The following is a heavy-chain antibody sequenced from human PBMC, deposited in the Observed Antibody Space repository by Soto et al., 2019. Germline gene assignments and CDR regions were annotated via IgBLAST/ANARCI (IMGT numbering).Heavy chain of an antibody. CDR1: GFTFSNQA. Sequence: EVQLLESGGGLVQPGGSLRLSCAASGFTFSNQAMSWVRQAPGKGLEWVSGITGSGDSTFYGDSVKGRFTISRDNYKNTLHLQRNSLRAEDTAVYYCAKAPLRSSASWYLAWWVDPWGQGTLVTVSS. J-gene: IGHJ5*02. CDR2: ITGSGDST. CDR3: AKAPLRSSASWYLAWWVDP. V-gene: IGHV3-23*01. D-gene: IGHD2-2*01.